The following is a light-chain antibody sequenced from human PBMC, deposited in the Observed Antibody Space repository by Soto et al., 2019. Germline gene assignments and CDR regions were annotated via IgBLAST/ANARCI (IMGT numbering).Light chain of an antibody. V-gene: IGKV1-5*01. CDR3: QQYNSYPHT. Sequence: DIQMTQSPSTLSASVGDRVTITCRASQSISSWLAWYQQKPGKAPKLLIYDASTLESGVPSRFSGSGSGTEFPLTISSPQPDDFATYYCQQYNSYPHTFGQGTKLEIK. CDR1: QSISSW. CDR2: DAS. J-gene: IGKJ2*01.